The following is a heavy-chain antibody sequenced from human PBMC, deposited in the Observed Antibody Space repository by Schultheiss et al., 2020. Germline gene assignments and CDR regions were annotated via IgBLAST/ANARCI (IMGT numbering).Heavy chain of an antibody. Sequence: SETLSLTCTVSGGSISSGAYYWNWIRQHPGKGLEWIGYIYHSGSTYYNPSLKSRVTISVDTSKNQFSLKLSSVTAADTAVYYCARDQPLIVVVPAANHWFDPWGQGTLVTVSS. V-gene: IGHV4-31*03. CDR2: IYHSGST. D-gene: IGHD2-2*01. J-gene: IGHJ5*02. CDR3: ARDQPLIVVVPAANHWFDP. CDR1: GGSISSGAYY.